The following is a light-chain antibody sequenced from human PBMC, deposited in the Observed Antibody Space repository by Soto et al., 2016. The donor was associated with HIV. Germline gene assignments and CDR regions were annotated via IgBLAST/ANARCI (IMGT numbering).Light chain of an antibody. J-gene: IGKJ5*01. V-gene: IGKV2-28*01. CDR1: QSLRHGNTYYY. Sequence: DIVMTQSPLSLPVTLGEPASINCRSSQSLRHGNTYYYLTWYFQKPGQSPRRLIYLASTRASGVPDRFSGTGSGTDSTLKISRVEAEDVGVYYCMQALRRPLTFGQGTRLEIK. CDR2: LAS. CDR3: MQALRRPLT.